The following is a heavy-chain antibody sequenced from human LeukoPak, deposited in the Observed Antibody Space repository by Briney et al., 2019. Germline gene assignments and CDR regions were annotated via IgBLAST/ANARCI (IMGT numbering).Heavy chain of an antibody. V-gene: IGHV3-23*01. CDR2: ISGSSGST. CDR3: AKGHGDWGGNYFDC. J-gene: IGHJ4*02. CDR1: GFTFNTCG. D-gene: IGHD7-27*01. Sequence: GGSLRLSCPASGFTFNTCGLTWVRQAPGKGLEWVSSISGSSGSTDYTDSVKGRFPISRDNSKSTLYLQMNSLRAEDTALYYCAKGHGDWGGNYFDCWGQGTLVTVSS.